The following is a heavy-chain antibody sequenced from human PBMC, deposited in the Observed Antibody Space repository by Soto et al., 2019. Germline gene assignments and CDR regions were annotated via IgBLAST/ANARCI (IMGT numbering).Heavy chain of an antibody. J-gene: IGHJ6*02. CDR2: IWYDGSNK. Sequence: QVQLVESGGGVVQPGRSLRLSCAASGFTFSSYGMHWVRQAPGKGLEWVAVIWYDGSNKYYADSVKGRFTISRDNSKNTLNLQMNSLRAEDTAVYYCARDEVRYSYGYDYYYGMDVWGQGTTVTVSS. V-gene: IGHV3-33*01. CDR3: ARDEVRYSYGYDYYYGMDV. D-gene: IGHD5-18*01. CDR1: GFTFSSYG.